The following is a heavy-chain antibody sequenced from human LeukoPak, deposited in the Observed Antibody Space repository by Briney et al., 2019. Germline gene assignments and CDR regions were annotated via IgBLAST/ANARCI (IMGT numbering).Heavy chain of an antibody. J-gene: IGHJ4*02. CDR1: GFTFSSYS. CDR2: ISSSSSYI. Sequence: GGSLRLSCAASGFTFSSYSMNWVRQAPGKGLEWVSSISSSSSYIYYADSVKGRSTISRDNAKNSLYLQMNSLRAEDTAVYYCARDISPPPYFDYWGQGTLVTVSS. CDR3: ARDISPPPYFDY. V-gene: IGHV3-21*01.